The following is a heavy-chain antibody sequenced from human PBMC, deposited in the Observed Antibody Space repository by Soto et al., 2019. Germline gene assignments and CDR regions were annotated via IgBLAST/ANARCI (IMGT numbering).Heavy chain of an antibody. CDR3: TKNSAYALEY. Sequence: WVSWVPQPPGGGLEWIGELHHGGSTNYNPSLESRATFSVDISKNQFFLKLSSVTAADTAVYYCTKNSAYALEYWGPGNRVTVS. D-gene: IGHD5-12*01. J-gene: IGHJ4*02. V-gene: IGHV4-4*02. CDR2: LHHGGST. CDR1: W.